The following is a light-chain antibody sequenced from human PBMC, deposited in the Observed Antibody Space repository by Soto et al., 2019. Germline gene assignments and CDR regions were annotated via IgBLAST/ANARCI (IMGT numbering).Light chain of an antibody. Sequence: QWSPTQPRPACGSPGQSLPISCTGTTRPIGAYNYVSWYQQHPGKVPKLIIHEVTKRPSGVPDRFSASKYGNMASLTVSGLQADDEADYYCRSHGGANNFYVFGTGTKVTVL. J-gene: IGLJ1*01. CDR1: TRPIGAYNY. CDR2: EVT. CDR3: RSHGGANNFYV. V-gene: IGLV2-8*01.